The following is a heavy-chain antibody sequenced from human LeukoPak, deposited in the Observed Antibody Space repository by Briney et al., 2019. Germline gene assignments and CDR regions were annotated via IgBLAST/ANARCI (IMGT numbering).Heavy chain of an antibody. D-gene: IGHD1-20*01. CDR3: ARSWITGTTDY. CDR1: GGSFSGYY. J-gene: IGHJ4*02. Sequence: SETLSLACAVYGGSFSGYYWSWIRQPPGKGLEWIGEINHSVSTNYNPSLKSRVTISVDTSKNQFSLKLSSVTAADTAVYYCARSWITGTTDYWGQGTLVTVSS. CDR2: INHSVST. V-gene: IGHV4-34*01.